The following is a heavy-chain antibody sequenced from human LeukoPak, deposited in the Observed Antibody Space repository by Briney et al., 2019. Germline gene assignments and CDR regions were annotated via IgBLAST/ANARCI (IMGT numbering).Heavy chain of an antibody. J-gene: IGHJ4*02. D-gene: IGHD4-17*01. CDR2: ISAYNGNT. CDR1: GYTFTSYG. CDR3: AILQSDYDFDY. V-gene: IGHV1-18*01. Sequence: ASVKVSCKASGYTFTSYGISWVRQAPGQGLEWMGWISAYNGNTNYAQKLQGRVTMTTDTSTSTAYMELRSLGSDDTAVYYCAILQSDYDFDYWGQGTLVTVSS.